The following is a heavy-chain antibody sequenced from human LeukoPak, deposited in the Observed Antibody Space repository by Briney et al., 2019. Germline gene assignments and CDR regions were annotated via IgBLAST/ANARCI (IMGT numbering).Heavy chain of an antibody. CDR1: GYTFTSYA. CDR3: ATDRVQSSSSWYRAYYFDY. Sequence: ASVKVSCKASGYTFTSYAIHWVRQAPGQRLEWMGWINAGNGRTRYSQKFQGRVTITRDTSATTAYMELSSLRSEDTAVYYCATDRVQSSSSWYRAYYFDYWGQGTLVTVSS. V-gene: IGHV1-3*01. J-gene: IGHJ4*02. D-gene: IGHD6-13*01. CDR2: INAGNGRT.